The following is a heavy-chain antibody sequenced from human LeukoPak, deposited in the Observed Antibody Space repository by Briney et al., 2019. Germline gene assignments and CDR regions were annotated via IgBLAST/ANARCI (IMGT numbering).Heavy chain of an antibody. CDR3: TRSGVDLGYCSGGSCYPIYYYYYMDV. CDR1: GFTFSGSA. J-gene: IGHJ6*03. D-gene: IGHD2-15*01. Sequence: PGGSLRLSCAASGFTFSGSAMHWVRQASGKGLEWVGRIRSKAQSYATAYAASVKGRFTISRDDSKNTAYLQMNSLKTEDTAVYYCTRSGVDLGYCSGGSCYPIYYYYYMDVWGKGTTVTVSS. CDR2: IRSKAQSYAT. V-gene: IGHV3-73*01.